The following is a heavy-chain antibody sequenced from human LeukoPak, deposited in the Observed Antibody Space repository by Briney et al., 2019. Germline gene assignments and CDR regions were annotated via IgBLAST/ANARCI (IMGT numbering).Heavy chain of an antibody. D-gene: IGHD2-2*01. Sequence: ASVKVSCKASGHTFTGYYMHWVRQAPGQGLEWMGWINPNSGGTNYAQKFQGRVTMTRDTSISTAYMELSRLRSDDTAVYYCARCSSTSCYYLANNWFDPWGQGTLVTVSS. CDR1: GHTFTGYY. V-gene: IGHV1-2*02. CDR3: ARCSSTSCYYLANNWFDP. CDR2: INPNSGGT. J-gene: IGHJ5*02.